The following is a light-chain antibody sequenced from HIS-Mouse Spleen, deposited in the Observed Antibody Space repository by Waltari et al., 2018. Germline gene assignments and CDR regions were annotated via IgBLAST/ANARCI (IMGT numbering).Light chain of an antibody. Sequence: SYELTQPPSVSVSPGQTARITRPGDALPKEYASWFQQKSGQAPVLVIYEDSKRPSGIPERFSGSSSGTMATLTISGAQVEDEADYYCYSTDSSGNHRVFGGGTKLTVL. CDR2: EDS. V-gene: IGLV3-10*01. J-gene: IGLJ2*01. CDR1: ALPKEY. CDR3: YSTDSSGNHRV.